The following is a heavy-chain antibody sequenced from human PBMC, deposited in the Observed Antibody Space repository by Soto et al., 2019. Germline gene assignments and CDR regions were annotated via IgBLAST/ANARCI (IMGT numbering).Heavy chain of an antibody. Sequence: QVQLVQSGAEVKKPGSSVKVSCKASGGTFSSYAISWVRQAPGQGLEWMGGIIPIFGTANYAQKFQGRVTITADKSTSTAYMELSSLRSEDTAVYYCARGGYSSSPRLYYYYGMDVWGQGTTVTVS. CDR2: IIPIFGTA. CDR3: ARGGYSSSPRLYYYYGMDV. D-gene: IGHD6-6*01. V-gene: IGHV1-69*06. J-gene: IGHJ6*02. CDR1: GGTFSSYA.